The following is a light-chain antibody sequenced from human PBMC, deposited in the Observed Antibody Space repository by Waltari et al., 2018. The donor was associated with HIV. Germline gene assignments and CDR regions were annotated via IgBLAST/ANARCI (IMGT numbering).Light chain of an antibody. CDR3: DSYTISSTYV. V-gene: IGLV2-14*03. CDR2: EVS. J-gene: IGLJ1*01. CDR1: STDIGAYNY. Sequence: QSALTQPASVSGSPGQSITISCTGTSTDIGAYNYVSWYQQHPGRAPKLIIYEVSYRPSGVSDRFSCSKSGNTASLTISGLQPEDEAEYYCDSYTISSTYVFGTGTKVTVL.